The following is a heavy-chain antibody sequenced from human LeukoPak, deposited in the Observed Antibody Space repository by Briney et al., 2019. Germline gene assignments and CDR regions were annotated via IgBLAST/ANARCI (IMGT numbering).Heavy chain of an antibody. V-gene: IGHV3-49*03. Sequence: GGSLRLSCTASGFTFGDFAMSWFRQAPGKGLEWVGLIRSKTYGGTAEYAASVKGRFSISRDDSKSIAYLQMNSLKPEDTAVYYCTRAVEMATIGRLDAFDIWGQGTMVTVSS. J-gene: IGHJ3*02. CDR3: TRAVEMATIGRLDAFDI. CDR2: IRSKTYGGTA. CDR1: GFTFGDFA. D-gene: IGHD5-24*01.